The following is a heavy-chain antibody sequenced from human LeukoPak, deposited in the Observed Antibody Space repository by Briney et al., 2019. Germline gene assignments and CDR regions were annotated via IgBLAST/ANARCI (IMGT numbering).Heavy chain of an antibody. CDR2: ISGSGGST. D-gene: IGHD2-8*02. CDR3: AKNRGHCVDGVCHNYYYMDV. J-gene: IGHJ6*03. Sequence: GGSLRLSCAASGFTFSSYAMSWVRQAPGKGLEWVLAISGSGGSTYYADSVKGRFTTSRDNLKNTLYLPMHGLRAEDTAVYYCAKNRGHCVDGVCHNYYYMDVWGRGTTVTVSS. V-gene: IGHV3-23*01. CDR1: GFTFSSYA.